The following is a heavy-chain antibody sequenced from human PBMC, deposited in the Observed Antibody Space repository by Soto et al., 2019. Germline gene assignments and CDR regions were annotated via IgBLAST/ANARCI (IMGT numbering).Heavy chain of an antibody. CDR2: ISWNSGSI. CDR3: ANVTSESLKDPGLSAAGPFDY. V-gene: IGHV3-9*01. CDR1: GFTFDDYA. D-gene: IGHD6-13*01. Sequence: EVQLVESGGGLVQPGRSLRLSCAASGFTFDDYAMHWVLHAAGNSLEWLSGISWNSGSIGYADSVKGRFTISRDNATNSRYLPMNSLRAEDTALYCCANVTSESLKDPGLSAAGPFDYWCQGPLVPVS. J-gene: IGHJ4*02.